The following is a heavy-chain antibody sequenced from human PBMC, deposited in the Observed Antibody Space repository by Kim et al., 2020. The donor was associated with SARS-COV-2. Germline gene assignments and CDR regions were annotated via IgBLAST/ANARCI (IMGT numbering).Heavy chain of an antibody. Sequence: GGSLRLSCAASGFTFSSYAMSWVRQAPGKGLEWVSAISGSGGSTYYADSVKGRFTISRDNSKNTLYLQMNSLRAEDTAVYYCANGMIVGSFLFDSWGQGTLVTVSS. D-gene: IGHD1-26*01. CDR2: ISGSGGST. CDR3: ANGMIVGSFLFDS. V-gene: IGHV3-23*01. CDR1: GFTFSSYA. J-gene: IGHJ4*02.